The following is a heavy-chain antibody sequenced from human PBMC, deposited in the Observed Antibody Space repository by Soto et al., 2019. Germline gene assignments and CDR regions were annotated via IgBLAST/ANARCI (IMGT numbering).Heavy chain of an antibody. D-gene: IGHD1-26*01. J-gene: IGHJ4*02. V-gene: IGHV4-39*01. Sequence: QLQLQESGPGLVKPSETLSLTCTVSGGSISSSSYYWGWIRQPPGKGLEWIGRFYYSGTTYYNPSLNMRVTMSVDTPNIQFSLKLRSVTAADTGVYYCARHVGGATYFDYLGQGILGTVSS. CDR1: GGSISSSSYY. CDR2: FYYSGTT. CDR3: ARHVGGATYFDY.